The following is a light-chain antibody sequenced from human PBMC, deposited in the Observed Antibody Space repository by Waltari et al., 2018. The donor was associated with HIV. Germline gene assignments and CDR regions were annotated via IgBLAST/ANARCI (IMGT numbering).Light chain of an antibody. CDR1: QSVSSN. V-gene: IGKV3-15*01. Sequence: EIVMTQSPATLSVSPGERATLSCRASQSVSSNLAWYQQKTGQAPRLLIYGTSTRATGMPARCSGSGSGTEFTLNISSLQSEDFAVYYCQQYHNWPPLTFGPGTKVDIK. J-gene: IGKJ3*01. CDR2: GTS. CDR3: QQYHNWPPLT.